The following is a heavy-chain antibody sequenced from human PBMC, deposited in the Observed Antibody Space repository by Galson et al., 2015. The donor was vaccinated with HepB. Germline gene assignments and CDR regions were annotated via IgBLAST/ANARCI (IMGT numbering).Heavy chain of an antibody. CDR2: IRYDGSSK. V-gene: IGHV3-30*02. D-gene: IGHD3-10*01. J-gene: IGHJ4*02. CDR1: GFTFRNYG. Sequence: SLRLSCAASGFTFRNYGMLWVRQAPGKGLEWVTFIRYDGSSKDCADSVKGRFTISRDNSNNTLALQMNSLRPEDTAIYYCARDSSTGSPFDYWGPGTLVTVSS. CDR3: ARDSSTGSPFDY.